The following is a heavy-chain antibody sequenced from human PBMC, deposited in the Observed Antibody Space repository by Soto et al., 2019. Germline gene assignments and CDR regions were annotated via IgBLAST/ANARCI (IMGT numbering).Heavy chain of an antibody. V-gene: IGHV1-8*01. CDR1: GYTFTSYD. D-gene: IGHD2-15*01. Sequence: QVQLVQSGAEVKKPGASVKVSCKASGYTFTSYDINWVRQATGQGLEWMGWMNPNSGNTGYAQKFQGRVTMTSNTAISTPNMDRRRLRSEDTAGYYSARGSDCSGGSGYLAWGYYYGMELWVQGTTVTVSS. CDR3: ARGSDCSGGSGYLAWGYYYGMEL. J-gene: IGHJ6*02. CDR2: MNPNSGNT.